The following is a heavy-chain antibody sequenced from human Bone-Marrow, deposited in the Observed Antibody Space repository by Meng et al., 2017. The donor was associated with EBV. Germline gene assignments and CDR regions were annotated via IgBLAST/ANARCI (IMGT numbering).Heavy chain of an antibody. D-gene: IGHD6-13*01. J-gene: IGHJ4*02. CDR2: FDPEDGET. CDR3: ATVTAAAGYFDY. Sequence: QVHQVQSGAEVKKPGDSVNCSCTVPGYTLTELSMHWVRQAPGKGLEWMGGFDPEDGETIYAQKFQGRVTMTEDTSTDTAYMELSSLRSEDTAVYYCATVTAAAGYFDYWGQGTLVTVSS. CDR1: GYTLTELS. V-gene: IGHV1-24*01.